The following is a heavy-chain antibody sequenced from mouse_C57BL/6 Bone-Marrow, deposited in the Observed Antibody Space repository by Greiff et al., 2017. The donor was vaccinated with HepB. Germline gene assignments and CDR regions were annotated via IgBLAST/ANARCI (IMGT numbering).Heavy chain of an antibody. V-gene: IGHV5-4*03. CDR1: GFTFSSYA. D-gene: IGHD2-3*01. CDR3: ARGEVTSMDY. CDR2: ISDGGSYT. J-gene: IGHJ4*01. Sequence: EVKLVESGGGLVKPGGSLKLSCAASGFTFSSYAMSWVRQTPEKRLEWVATISDGGSYTYYPDNVKGRFTISRDNAKNNLYLQMSHLKSEDTAMYYCARGEVTSMDYWGQGTSVTVSS.